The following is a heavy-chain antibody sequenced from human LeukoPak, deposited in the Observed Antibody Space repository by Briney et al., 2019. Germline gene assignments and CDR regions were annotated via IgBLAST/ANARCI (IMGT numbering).Heavy chain of an antibody. CDR2: ICGYSGDT. J-gene: IGHJ4*02. V-gene: IGHV1-18*01. CDR1: GYTFTNYG. CDR3: ARAPNYSGSGSPFWEI. Sequence: ASVKVSCKASGYTFTNYGISWVRQAPGHGLEWMGWICGYSGDTRYAQDLQGRVTVTTDTSTSTSYMELRSLRSDDTAVYYCARAPNYSGSGSPFWEIWGQGTLVTVSS. D-gene: IGHD3-10*01.